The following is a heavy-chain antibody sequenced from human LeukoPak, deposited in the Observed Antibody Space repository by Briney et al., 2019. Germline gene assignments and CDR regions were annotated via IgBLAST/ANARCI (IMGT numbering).Heavy chain of an antibody. V-gene: IGHV4-59*06. CDR1: GGSISSYY. CDR3: ASGGGYYFDY. CDR2: IYYSGST. J-gene: IGHJ4*02. D-gene: IGHD6-25*01. Sequence: SETLSLTCTVSGGSISSYYWTWIRQHPGKGLEWIGYIYYSGSTYYNPSLKSRATISVDTPKNQFSLKLSSVTAADTAVYYCASGGGYYFDYWGQGTLVTVSS.